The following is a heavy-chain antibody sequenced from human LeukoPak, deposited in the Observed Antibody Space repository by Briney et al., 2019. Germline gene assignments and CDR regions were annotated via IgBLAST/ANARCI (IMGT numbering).Heavy chain of an antibody. D-gene: IGHD6-13*01. V-gene: IGHV1-18*01. CDR2: ISAYNGNT. CDR3: ARADDIAAAGTFDY. J-gene: IGHJ4*02. Sequence: ASVKVSCKASGYTFTSYGISWVRQAPGQGLEWMGWISAYNGNTNYAQKLQGRVTMTTDTSTSTAYMELRSLRSDDTAVYYCARADDIAAAGTFDYWGQGTLVTVSS. CDR1: GYTFTSYG.